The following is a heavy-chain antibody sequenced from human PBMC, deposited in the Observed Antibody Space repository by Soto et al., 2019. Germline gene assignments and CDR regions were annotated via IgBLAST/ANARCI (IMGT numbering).Heavy chain of an antibody. V-gene: IGHV3-30*03. D-gene: IGHD3-16*01. Sequence: GGSLRLSCAASGFTFGSYGMHWVRQAPGKGLEWVAVISYDGSNKYYADSVRGRFAISRDNAENSLYLQMNSLSAEDTAVYFCARDVGFDYVNWGQGTLVTVSS. CDR1: GFTFGSYG. J-gene: IGHJ4*02. CDR3: ARDVGFDYVN. CDR2: ISYDGSNK.